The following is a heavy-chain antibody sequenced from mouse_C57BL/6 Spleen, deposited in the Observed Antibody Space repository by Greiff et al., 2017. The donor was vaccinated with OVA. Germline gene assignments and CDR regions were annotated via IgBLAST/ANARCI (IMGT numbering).Heavy chain of an antibody. CDR1: GYTFTDYN. D-gene: IGHD2-4*01. J-gene: IGHJ3*01. CDR2: INPNNGGT. V-gene: IGHV1-18*01. CDR3: ARFLYDYGFAY. Sequence: EVKLMESGPELVKPGASVKIPCKASGYTFTDYNMDWVKQSHGKSLEWIGDINPNNGGTIYNQKFKGKATLTVDKSSSTAYMELRSLTSEDTAVYYCARFLYDYGFAYWGQGTLVTVSA.